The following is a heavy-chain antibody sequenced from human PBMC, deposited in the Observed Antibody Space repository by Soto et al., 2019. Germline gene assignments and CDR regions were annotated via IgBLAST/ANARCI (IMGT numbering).Heavy chain of an antibody. CDR1: GFTFSSYA. D-gene: IGHD6-13*01. Sequence: GGSLRLSCAASGFTFSSYAMHWVRQAPGKGLEWVAVISYDGSNKYYADSVKGRFTISRDNSKNTLYLQMKSLRAEDTAVYYCESSIAAAEDYWGQGTLVTVSS. CDR3: ESSIAAAEDY. V-gene: IGHV3-30-3*01. J-gene: IGHJ4*02. CDR2: ISYDGSNK.